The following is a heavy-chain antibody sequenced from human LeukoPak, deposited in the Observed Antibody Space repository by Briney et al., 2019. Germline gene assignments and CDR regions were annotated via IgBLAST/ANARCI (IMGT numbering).Heavy chain of an antibody. V-gene: IGHV3-74*01. J-gene: IGHJ3*02. D-gene: IGHD3-10*01. CDR2: INGDGSNT. CDR3: ARGSGSYSTDAFDI. CDR1: GFIFRSYW. Sequence: GGSLRLSCAASGFIFRSYWMHWVRQTPGKGLLWVSRINGDGSNTTYAESVKGRFTTSRDTAKNTLYLQMNSLRAEDTAVYYCARGSGSYSTDAFDIWGQGTMVTVSS.